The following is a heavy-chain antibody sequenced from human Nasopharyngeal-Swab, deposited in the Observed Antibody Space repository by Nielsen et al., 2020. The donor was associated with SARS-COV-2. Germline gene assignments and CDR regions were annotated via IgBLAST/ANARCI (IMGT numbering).Heavy chain of an antibody. J-gene: IGHJ4*02. CDR1: GFTFSSYG. V-gene: IGHV3-33*01. D-gene: IGHD6-13*01. Sequence: GESLMISCAASGFTFSSYGMHWVRQAPGKGLEWVAVIWYDGSNKYYADSVKGRFTISRDNSKNTLYLQMNSLRAEDTAVYYCARDLGGAAAGTDYWGQGTLVTVSS. CDR2: IWYDGSNK. CDR3: ARDLGGAAAGTDY.